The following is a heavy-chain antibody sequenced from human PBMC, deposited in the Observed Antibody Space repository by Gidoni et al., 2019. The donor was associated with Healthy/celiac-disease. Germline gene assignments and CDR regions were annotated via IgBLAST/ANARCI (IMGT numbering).Heavy chain of an antibody. V-gene: IGHV4-31*03. CDR2: IYYSGST. J-gene: IGHJ4*02. Sequence: QVQLQESGPGLVKPSQPLSLTCTVSGGSISSGGYYWSWIRQHPGKGLEWIGYIYYSGSTYYNPSLKSRVTISVDTSKNQFSLKLSSVTAADTAVYYCARAGTPTSSTLFDYWGQGTLVTVSS. CDR3: ARAGTPTSSTLFDY. CDR1: GGSISSGGYY. D-gene: IGHD1-1*01.